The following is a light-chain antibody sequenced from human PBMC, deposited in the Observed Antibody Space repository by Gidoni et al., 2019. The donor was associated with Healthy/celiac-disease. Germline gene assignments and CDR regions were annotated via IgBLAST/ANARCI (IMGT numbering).Light chain of an antibody. CDR2: AAS. CDR3: QHANSFPLT. V-gene: IGKV1-12*01. Sequence: DIQMPQSPSSVSASVGDRVSITCRASQGISSWLAWYQQNPGKAPKLLIDAASSLQSSVPSRFSGSGARTDFTLTISSLQPEDFATYYWQHANSFPLTFGQGTKVEIK. J-gene: IGKJ1*01. CDR1: QGISSW.